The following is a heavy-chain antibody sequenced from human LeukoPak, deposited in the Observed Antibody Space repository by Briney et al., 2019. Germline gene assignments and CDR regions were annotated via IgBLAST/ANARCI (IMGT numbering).Heavy chain of an antibody. D-gene: IGHD6-19*01. CDR3: ARQWGSGWQNWFDP. V-gene: IGHV4-34*01. CDR1: GGSFSGYY. Sequence: SETLSLTCAVYGGSFSGYYWSWIRQPPGKGLEWIREINHSGSTNYNPSLKSRVTISVDTSKNQFSLKLSSVTAADTAVYYCARQWGSGWQNWFDPWGQGTLVTVSS. CDR2: INHSGST. J-gene: IGHJ5*02.